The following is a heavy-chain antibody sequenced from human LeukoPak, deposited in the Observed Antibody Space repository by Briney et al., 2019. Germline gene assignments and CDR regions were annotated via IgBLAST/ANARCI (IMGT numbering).Heavy chain of an antibody. D-gene: IGHD4-17*01. CDR2: IYHSGNT. V-gene: IGHV4-38-2*02. J-gene: IGHJ4*02. CDR3: ARAGYGDSDFDY. CDR1: GYSISCSYY. Sequence: SETLSLTCTVSGYSISCSYYWGWIRQPPGKGLEWIGSIYHSGNTYYNPSLKSRVTISVDTSKNQFSLKLSSVTAADTAVYYCARAGYGDSDFDYWGQGTLVTVSS.